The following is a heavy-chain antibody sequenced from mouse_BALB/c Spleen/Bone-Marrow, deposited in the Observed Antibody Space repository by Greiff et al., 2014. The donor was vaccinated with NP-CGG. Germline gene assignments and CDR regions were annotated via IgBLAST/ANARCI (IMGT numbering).Heavy chain of an antibody. CDR1: GYAFSSYW. Sequence: QVQLKQSGAELVRPGSSVKISCKASGYAFSSYWMNWVQRRPGQGLEWIGQIYPGDGDINYNGKFKGKATLTADKSSGTAYMQFSSLTSEDSAVYFCARGDFDFEAWFTYWGQGTLVTVSA. D-gene: IGHD2-4*01. CDR2: IYPGDGDI. CDR3: ARGDFDFEAWFTY. V-gene: IGHV1-80*01. J-gene: IGHJ3*01.